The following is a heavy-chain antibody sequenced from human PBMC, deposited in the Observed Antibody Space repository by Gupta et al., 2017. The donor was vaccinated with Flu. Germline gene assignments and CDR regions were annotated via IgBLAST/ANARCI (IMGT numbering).Heavy chain of an antibody. CDR3: ARDEDNYGGDYGYYSYMDV. J-gene: IGHJ6*03. CDR2: TSYDDTKK. CDR1: GFIFTRYA. V-gene: IGHV3-30*04. Sequence: QVEMVQSGGGVVQPGRSLRPSCAASGFIFTRYAMHWVRQAPGKGLEWVAITSYDDTKKYYADSVKGRFTIARDNSKNTVYLQMTSLKPEDTAVYYCARDEDNYGGDYGYYSYMDVWGQGSTVTVSS. D-gene: IGHD4-23*01.